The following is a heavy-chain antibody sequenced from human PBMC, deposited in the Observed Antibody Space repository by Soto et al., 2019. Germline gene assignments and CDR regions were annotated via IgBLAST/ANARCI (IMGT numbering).Heavy chain of an antibody. Sequence: LRLSCAASEFTVSSNYMNWVRQAPGKGLECVSIIYSGGSTYYADSVKGRFTISRDNSKNKLYLQMNSLRADDTAVYYCASRRGYTYGPPDCWGQGTLVTVSS. CDR2: IYSGGST. CDR3: ASRRGYTYGPPDC. D-gene: IGHD5-18*01. CDR1: EFTVSSNY. V-gene: IGHV3-53*01. J-gene: IGHJ4*02.